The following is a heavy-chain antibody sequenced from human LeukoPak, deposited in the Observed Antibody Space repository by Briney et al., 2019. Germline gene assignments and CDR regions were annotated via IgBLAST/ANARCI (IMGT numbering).Heavy chain of an antibody. Sequence: ASVKVSCKASGYSFTSYGISWVRQAPGQGLEWMGWISVYNGNTNYAQKLQDRVTMTTDTSTSTAYMELRSLRSDDTAVYYCARVVGATSDSAFDIWGQGTMVTVSS. J-gene: IGHJ3*02. CDR1: GYSFTSYG. D-gene: IGHD1-26*01. V-gene: IGHV1-18*01. CDR3: ARVVGATSDSAFDI. CDR2: ISVYNGNT.